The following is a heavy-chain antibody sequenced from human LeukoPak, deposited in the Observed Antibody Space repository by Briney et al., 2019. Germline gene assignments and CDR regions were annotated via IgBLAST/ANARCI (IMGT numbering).Heavy chain of an antibody. CDR1: GFTVSSSY. CDR3: ARDTDYGSLY. J-gene: IGHJ4*02. V-gene: IGHV3-66*01. D-gene: IGHD3-16*01. Sequence: TGGSLRLSCAASGFTVSSSYMSWVRQAPGKGLEWVSVIYSGGSTYYADSVKGRFTISRDNSKNTLYLQMNSLRAEDTAVYYCARDTDYGSLYWGQGTLVTVSS. CDR2: IYSGGST.